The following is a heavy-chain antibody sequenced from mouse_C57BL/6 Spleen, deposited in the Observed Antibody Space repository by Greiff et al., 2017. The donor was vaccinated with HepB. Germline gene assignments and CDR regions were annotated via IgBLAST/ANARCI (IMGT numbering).Heavy chain of an antibody. V-gene: IGHV1-77*01. CDR2: IGPGSGST. CDR1: GYTFTDYY. J-gene: IGHJ1*03. Sequence: VQLQESGAELVKPGASVKISCKASGYTFTDYYISWVQQRPGQGLEWMGKIGPGSGSTYYTEKFKGKATLTADKSSSTAYMQLSSLTSEDSAVYICAREAVGSKGYVYVWGTGTTVTVSS. CDR3: AREAVGSKGYVYV. D-gene: IGHD3-3*01.